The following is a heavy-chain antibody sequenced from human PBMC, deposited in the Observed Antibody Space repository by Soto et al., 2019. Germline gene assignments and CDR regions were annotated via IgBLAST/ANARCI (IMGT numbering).Heavy chain of an antibody. CDR3: ARDLWGYCGADCYPLDV. CDR2: MYNTGSP. D-gene: IGHD2-21*02. J-gene: IGHJ6*02. V-gene: IGHV4-59*01. CDR1: GGSISSYY. Sequence: QVRLQESGPGLVKPSETLSLTCTVSGGSISSYYWSWIRQPPGKGLEWIGYMYNTGSPIYNPSLKSRVTISVDTSKHQFSLKLNSVTAADTAVYYCARDLWGYCGADCYPLDVWGQGTTVTVSS.